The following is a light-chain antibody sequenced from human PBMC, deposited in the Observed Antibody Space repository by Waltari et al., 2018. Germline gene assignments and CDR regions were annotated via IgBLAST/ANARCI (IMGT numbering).Light chain of an antibody. Sequence: QSVLTQPPSASGTPGQRVTISCSGSSSNIGSNTVNWYQQLPGTAPKLLIYSNSERPSGVPDRFSGSKSGTSAFLAISGLQSEDEADYYCVAWDDSLNGAVFGGGTPLTVL. V-gene: IGLV1-44*01. CDR3: VAWDDSLNGAV. J-gene: IGLJ7*01. CDR2: SNS. CDR1: SSNIGSNT.